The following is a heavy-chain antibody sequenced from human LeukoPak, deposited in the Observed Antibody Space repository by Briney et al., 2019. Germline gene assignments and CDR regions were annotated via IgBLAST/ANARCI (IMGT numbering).Heavy chain of an antibody. V-gene: IGHV1-46*01. J-gene: IGHJ6*02. CDR3: ARVFGEWLRYYYYGMDV. Sequence: ASVKVSCKTSGYSFTNYYMHWVRQAPGQGLEWMGIINPSGGSTNYAQKFQGRVTMTRDTSTSTVYMELSSLRSGDTAVYYCARVFGEWLRYYYYGMDVWGQGTTVTVSS. CDR2: INPSGGST. CDR1: GYSFTNYY. D-gene: IGHD5-12*01.